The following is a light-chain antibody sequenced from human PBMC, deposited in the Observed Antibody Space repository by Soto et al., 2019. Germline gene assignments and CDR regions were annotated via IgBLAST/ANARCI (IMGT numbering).Light chain of an antibody. CDR1: QSIRNW. CDR2: GAS. Sequence: DIQMTQSPSPLSASVGDRVTITGRASQSIRNWLAWYQDKPGKAPKLLIYGASSLESGVPSRFSGSGSGTEFTLTIGGLQPDDFATYYCQHYNAFPWPFGQGTKVEIK. J-gene: IGKJ1*01. CDR3: QHYNAFPWP. V-gene: IGKV1-5*01.